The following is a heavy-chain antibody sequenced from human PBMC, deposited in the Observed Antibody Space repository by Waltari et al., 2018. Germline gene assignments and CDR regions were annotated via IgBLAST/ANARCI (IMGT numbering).Heavy chain of an antibody. V-gene: IGHV4-59*01. Sequence: QVQLQESGPGLVKSSETLSLTCTVSGGSITAYYWSWIRQPPGKGLEWIGHIYYSGTTDYNTSLKRRVTISVDTSKNQFSLKLRSVTDADTAVYFCAREIYGGNSRPYDYWGQGTLVTVSS. D-gene: IGHD4-17*01. CDR2: IYYSGTT. CDR1: GGSITAYY. J-gene: IGHJ4*02. CDR3: AREIYGGNSRPYDY.